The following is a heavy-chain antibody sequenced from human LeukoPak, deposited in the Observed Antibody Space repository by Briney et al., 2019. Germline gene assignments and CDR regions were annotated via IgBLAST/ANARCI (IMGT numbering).Heavy chain of an antibody. Sequence: GGSLRLSYAASGFGFSNYWMTWVRQAPGKGLEWVADIKQDGWERYYVDSVKGRFTISRDNGKNSLYLQMNSLRAEDMAVYYCARVLRSYWYFDLWGRGTLVTVSS. D-gene: IGHD3-16*01. CDR3: ARVLRSYWYFDL. CDR2: IKQDGWER. CDR1: GFGFSNYW. V-gene: IGHV3-7*01. J-gene: IGHJ2*01.